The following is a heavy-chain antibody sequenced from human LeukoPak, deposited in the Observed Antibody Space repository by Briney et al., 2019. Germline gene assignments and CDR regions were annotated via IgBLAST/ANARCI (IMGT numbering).Heavy chain of an antibody. Sequence: GGSLRLSCAASGFTFSGYYMSWIRQAPGKGLEWVSYISGSGTTTFFADSVKGRFTISRDNSKNTLYLQMNSLRAGDTAVYYCAKDVSYDFFNWGQGTLVTVSS. V-gene: IGHV3-11*04. CDR2: ISGSGTTT. CDR3: AKDVSYDFFN. CDR1: GFTFSGYY. J-gene: IGHJ4*02. D-gene: IGHD3-3*01.